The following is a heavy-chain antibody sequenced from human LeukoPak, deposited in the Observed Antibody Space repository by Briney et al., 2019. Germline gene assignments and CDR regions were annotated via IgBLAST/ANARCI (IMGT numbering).Heavy chain of an antibody. D-gene: IGHD6-6*01. CDR2: IYYSGST. CDR1: GGSISSSSYY. Sequence: SETLSLTCTVSGGSISSSSYYWGWIRQPPGKGLWWIGSIYYSGSTYYNPSLKSRVTISVDTSKNQFSLKLSSVTAADTAVYYCARWEQLVGFDPWGQGTLVTVSS. CDR3: ARWEQLVGFDP. J-gene: IGHJ5*02. V-gene: IGHV4-39*07.